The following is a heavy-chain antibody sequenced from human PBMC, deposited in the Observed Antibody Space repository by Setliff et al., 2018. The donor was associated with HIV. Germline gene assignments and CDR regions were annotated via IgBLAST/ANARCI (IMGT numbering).Heavy chain of an antibody. CDR3: ARARGSPTSYFDY. Sequence: GGSLRLSCAASGFTFSGYSMHWVRQAPGKGLEWVSCISSSSSYIYYADSVKGRFTISRDNAKNSLYLQMNSLRAEDTAVYYCARARGSPTSYFDYWARERWSPSPQ. CDR1: GFTFSGYS. V-gene: IGHV3-21*01. D-gene: IGHD1-26*01. CDR2: ISSSSSYI. J-gene: IGHJ4*02.